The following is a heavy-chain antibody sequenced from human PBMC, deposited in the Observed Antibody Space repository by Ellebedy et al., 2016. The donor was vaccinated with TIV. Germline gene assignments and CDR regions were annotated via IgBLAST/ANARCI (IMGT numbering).Heavy chain of an antibody. CDR1: GFTFGSYG. V-gene: IGHV3-33*01. Sequence: GGSLRLXXAASGFTFGSYGMHWVRQAPGKGLEWVAVIWYDGTNIDYADSVKGRFTISRDNSKNTLYLQMNSLRAEDTAVYYCVSDPGLRNGMHYWGQGTTVTVSS. CDR3: VSDPGLRNGMHY. J-gene: IGHJ6*02. CDR2: IWYDGTNI.